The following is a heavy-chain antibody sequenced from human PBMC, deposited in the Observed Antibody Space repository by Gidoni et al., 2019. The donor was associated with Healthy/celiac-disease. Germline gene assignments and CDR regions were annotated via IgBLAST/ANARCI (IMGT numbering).Heavy chain of an antibody. CDR2: ISYDGSNK. J-gene: IGHJ4*02. Sequence: QVQLVESGGGVGQPGRSLRPSWAASGFTFSSYAMHWVRQAPGKGLEWVSVISYDGSNKYYADSVKGRFTISRDNSKNTLYLQMNSLRAEDTAVYYCARASTSLDYWGQGTLVTVSS. CDR3: ARASTSLDY. V-gene: IGHV3-30-3*01. CDR1: GFTFSSYA. D-gene: IGHD1-26*01.